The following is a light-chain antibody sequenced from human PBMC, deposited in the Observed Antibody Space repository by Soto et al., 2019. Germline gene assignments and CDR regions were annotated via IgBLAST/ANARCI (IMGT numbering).Light chain of an antibody. CDR1: QSVSSN. V-gene: IGKV3-15*01. J-gene: IGKJ2*01. CDR2: GAS. CDR3: HQYNNWPPLYT. Sequence: EIVMTQSPATLSVSPGERATLSCRASQSVSSNLAWYQQKPGQAPRLLIYGASTRATGVPARSSGSGSGTEFTLTISSLQSEDFAVYYCHQYNNWPPLYTFGQGTNLEMK.